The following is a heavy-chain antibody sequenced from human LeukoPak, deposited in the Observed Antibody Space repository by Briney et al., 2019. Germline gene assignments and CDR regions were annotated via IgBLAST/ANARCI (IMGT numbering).Heavy chain of an antibody. CDR1: GVSITSHY. CDR2: IYYTGST. J-gene: IGHJ4*02. CDR3: ASAGNPHYFDF. Sequence: PSETLSLTCTVFGVSITSHYWSWIRQSPGRGLEWIGNIYYTGSTNYNPSLKSRVAISIDTSKNQFSLNLHSVTAADAAVYYCASAGNPHYFDFWGQGPLVTVSS. V-gene: IGHV4-59*11.